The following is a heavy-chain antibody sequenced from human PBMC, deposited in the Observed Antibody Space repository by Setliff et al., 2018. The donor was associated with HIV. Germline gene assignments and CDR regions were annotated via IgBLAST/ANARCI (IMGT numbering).Heavy chain of an antibody. CDR2: IIHSGST. CDR3: ARRSGWSLDY. J-gene: IGHJ4*02. D-gene: IGHD6-19*01. CDR1: GGSFSGYY. Sequence: LSLTCAVYGGSFSGYYWSWIRQPPGKGLEWIGEIIHSGSTNYNPSLKSRVTISVDTSKNQLSLKLSSVTAADTAVYYCARRSGWSLDYWGQGTLVTVSS. V-gene: IGHV4-34*12.